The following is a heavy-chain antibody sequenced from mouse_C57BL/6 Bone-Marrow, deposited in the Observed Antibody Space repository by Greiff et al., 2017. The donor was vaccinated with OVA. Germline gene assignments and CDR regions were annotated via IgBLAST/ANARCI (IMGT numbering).Heavy chain of an antibody. CDR2: IDPSDSYT. CDR1: GYTFTSYW. CDR3: ARSPFAY. J-gene: IGHJ3*01. Sequence: QLQQPGAELVRPGTSVQLSCKASGYTFTSYWMHWVKQRPGQGLEWIGVIDPSDSYTNYNQKFKGKATLTVDTSSSTAYMQLSSLTSEDSAVYYCARSPFAYWGQGTLVTVSA. V-gene: IGHV1-59*01.